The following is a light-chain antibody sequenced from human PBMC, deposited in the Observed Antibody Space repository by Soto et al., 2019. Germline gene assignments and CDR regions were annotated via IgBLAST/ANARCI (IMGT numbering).Light chain of an antibody. V-gene: IGKV3-15*01. Sequence: IVMTQSPATLSVSPGERATLSCRASQGIGGTLAWYQQKPGQTPRLLIYDASTRATGIPARFSGIGSGTEFTLIISSLQSEDFGVYYCQHYKTWPLSFGGGTKVDIK. CDR3: QHYKTWPLS. J-gene: IGKJ4*01. CDR2: DAS. CDR1: QGIGGT.